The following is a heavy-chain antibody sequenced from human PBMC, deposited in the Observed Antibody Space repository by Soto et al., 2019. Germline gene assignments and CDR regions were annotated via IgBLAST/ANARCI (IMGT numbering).Heavy chain of an antibody. V-gene: IGHV3-74*01. J-gene: IGHJ4*02. CDR3: ARVGSGWYFD. CDR1: GFTFSSSW. Sequence: EVQLVESGGGLVQPGGSLRLSCAASGFTFSSSWMHWVRQAPGKGLVWVSRIKSDGSSITYADSVRGRFTISRDNVKNTLYLQMTSLRVEDTAVYYCARVGSGWYFDWGQGTLVTVSS. CDR2: IKSDGSSI. D-gene: IGHD6-19*01.